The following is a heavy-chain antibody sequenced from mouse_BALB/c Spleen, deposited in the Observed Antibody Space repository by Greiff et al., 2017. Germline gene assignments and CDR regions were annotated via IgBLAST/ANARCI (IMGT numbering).Heavy chain of an antibody. J-gene: IGHJ4*01. Sequence: SGPELVKPGASVKISCKASGYTFTDYNMHWVKQSHGKSLEWIGYIYPYNGGTGYNQKFKSKATLTLDNSSSTAYMELRSLTSEDSAVYYCARFYYGNTDYAMDYWGQGTSVTVSS. D-gene: IGHD2-1*01. CDR1: GYTFTDYN. CDR3: ARFYYGNTDYAMDY. V-gene: IGHV1S29*02. CDR2: IYPYNGGT.